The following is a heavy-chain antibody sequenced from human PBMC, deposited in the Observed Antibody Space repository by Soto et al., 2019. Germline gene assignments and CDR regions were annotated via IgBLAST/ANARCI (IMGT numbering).Heavy chain of an antibody. CDR2: IRNRANSYTT. CDR3: ARPGDDAGYFNY. CDR1: GFKFSDHS. J-gene: IGHJ4*02. V-gene: IGHV3-72*01. D-gene: IGHD1-1*01. Sequence: EVQLVESGGGLVQPGWSLRLSCAASGFKFSDHSMDWVRLAPGKGLEWVGRIRNRANSYTTLYAASVKGRFTISRDDSENSLYLQMNSLKTEDTAVYYCARPGDDAGYFNYWGQGTPVTVSS.